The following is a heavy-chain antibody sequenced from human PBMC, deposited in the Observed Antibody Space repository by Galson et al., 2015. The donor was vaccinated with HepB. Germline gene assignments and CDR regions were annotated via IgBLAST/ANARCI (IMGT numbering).Heavy chain of an antibody. V-gene: IGHV3-23*01. Sequence: SLRLSCAASGFTFSSYAMSWVRQAPGKGLEWVSAISGSGGSTYYADSVKGRFTISRDNSKNTLYLQMNSLRAEDTAVYYCAKNQGVVPAAIEGYFDYWGQGTLVTVSS. CDR1: GFTFSSYA. D-gene: IGHD2-2*01. CDR3: AKNQGVVPAAIEGYFDY. J-gene: IGHJ4*02. CDR2: ISGSGGST.